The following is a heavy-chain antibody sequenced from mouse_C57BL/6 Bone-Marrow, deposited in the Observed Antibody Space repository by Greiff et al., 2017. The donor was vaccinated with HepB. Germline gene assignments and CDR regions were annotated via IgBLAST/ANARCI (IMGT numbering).Heavy chain of an antibody. V-gene: IGHV14-4*01. J-gene: IGHJ2*01. Sequence: EVQVVESGAELVRPGASVKLSCTASGFNIKDDYMHWVKQRPEQGLEWIGWIDPENGDTEYASKFQGKATITADTSSNTAYLQLSSLTSEETAVYYCTTDDGYSGYWGQGTTLTVSS. CDR3: TTDDGYSGY. D-gene: IGHD2-3*01. CDR1: GFNIKDDY. CDR2: IDPENGDT.